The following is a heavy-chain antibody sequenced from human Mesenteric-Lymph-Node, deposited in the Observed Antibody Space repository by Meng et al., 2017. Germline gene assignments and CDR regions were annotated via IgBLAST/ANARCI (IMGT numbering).Heavy chain of an antibody. Sequence: VVLEEWRPVLVTPSPPRGLASPVGCVSITSGDYAWSCSRQPPREGREWTGNGLSSVDSFNNPPLHSRVTMSVDTSNNLFSLRLNTVNAAETTVYCAARERANLSKYNWFDALGQGTLVTVSS. V-gene: IGHV4-30-4*01. CDR3: ARERANLSKYNWFDA. D-gene: IGHD2-2*01. CDR2: GLSSVDS. J-gene: IGHJ5*02. CDR1: CVSITSGDYA.